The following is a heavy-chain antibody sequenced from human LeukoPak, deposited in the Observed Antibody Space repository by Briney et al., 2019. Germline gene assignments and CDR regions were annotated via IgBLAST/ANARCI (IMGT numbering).Heavy chain of an antibody. CDR1: GYTFTGYY. CDR3: ARVVSPDIVVVVAATYWFDP. CDR2: INPNSGGT. V-gene: IGHV1-2*02. J-gene: IGHJ5*02. Sequence: GASVKVSCKASGYTFTGYYMHWVRQAPGQGLEWMGWINPNSGGTNYAQKFQGRVTMTRDTSISTAYMELSRLGSDDTAVYYCARVVSPDIVVVVAATYWFDPWGQGTLVTVSS. D-gene: IGHD2-15*01.